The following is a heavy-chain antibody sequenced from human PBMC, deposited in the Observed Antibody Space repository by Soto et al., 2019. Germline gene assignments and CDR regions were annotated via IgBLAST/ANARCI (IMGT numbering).Heavy chain of an antibody. CDR3: ARRDYYGSGSYFYYYSYMYV. D-gene: IGHD3-10*01. V-gene: IGHV1-8*01. CDR1: GYTFTSYD. Sequence: GASVKVSCKASGYTFTSYDINWVRQATGQGLEWMGWMNPNSGNTGYAQKFQGRVTMTRNTSISTAYMELSSLRSEDTAVYYCARRDYYGSGSYFYYYSYMYVWGKGTTVTVSS. CDR2: MNPNSGNT. J-gene: IGHJ6*03.